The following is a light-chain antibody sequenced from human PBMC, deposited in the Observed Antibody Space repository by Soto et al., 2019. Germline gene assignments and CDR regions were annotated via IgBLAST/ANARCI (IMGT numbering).Light chain of an antibody. J-gene: IGLJ2*01. Sequence: QSVLTQPPSVSAAPRQKVAISCSGNSSNIGNNYVSWYHRVPGSAPKLLIYDNNERPSGIPDRFSGSKSGTSATLDITGLQTGDEGDYYCGTWDSRLRVVVFGGGTKVTVL. CDR1: SSNIGNNY. V-gene: IGLV1-51*01. CDR3: GTWDSRLRVVV. CDR2: DNN.